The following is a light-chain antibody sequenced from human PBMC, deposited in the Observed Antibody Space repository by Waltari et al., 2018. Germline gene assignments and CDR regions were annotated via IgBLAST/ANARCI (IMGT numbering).Light chain of an antibody. Sequence: SCRASQSVGRYLAWHQQKPGQAPRLLIYGASTRATGIPDRFSGSGSGTDFSLIISRLEPEDFAVYFCQKYEALPATFGQGTKVEIK. CDR1: QSVGRY. V-gene: IGKV3-20*01. CDR2: GAS. CDR3: QKYEALPAT. J-gene: IGKJ1*01.